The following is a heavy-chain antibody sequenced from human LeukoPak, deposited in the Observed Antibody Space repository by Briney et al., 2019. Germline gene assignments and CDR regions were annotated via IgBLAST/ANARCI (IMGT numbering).Heavy chain of an antibody. D-gene: IGHD4-17*01. V-gene: IGHV4-34*01. CDR2: INHSGST. CDR3: ARLLTVTTASPDY. J-gene: IGHJ4*02. CDR1: GGSFSGYY. Sequence: SETLSLTCAVYGGSFSGYYWSWIRQPPGKGLEWIGEINHSGSTNYNPSLKSRVTISVDTSKNQFSLKLSSVTAADTAVYYCARLLTVTTASPDYWGQGTLVTVSS.